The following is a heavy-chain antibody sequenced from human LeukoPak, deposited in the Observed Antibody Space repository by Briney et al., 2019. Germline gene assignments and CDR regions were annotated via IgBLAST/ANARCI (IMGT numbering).Heavy chain of an antibody. CDR2: IKRDGSET. V-gene: IGHV3-7*01. J-gene: IGHJ4*02. D-gene: IGHD6-19*01. CDR1: GFTFSTSW. CDR3: VRISTSVAGADY. Sequence: GGSLRLSCGASGFTFSTSWMSWVRQAPGKGLEWVANIKRDGSETYYVDSVKGRFTISRENTKNLMFLKMDSLRAEDTAVYFCVRISTSVAGADYWGQGTLVTVSS.